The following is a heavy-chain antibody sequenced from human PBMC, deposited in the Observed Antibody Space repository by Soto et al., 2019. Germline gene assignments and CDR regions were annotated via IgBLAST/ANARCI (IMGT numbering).Heavy chain of an antibody. V-gene: IGHV1-8*01. CDR3: GRMASSGSLNWFDP. Sequence: ASVKVSCKASGYTLTSYDINWVRPATVQGLEWRGWMNPNSGNTGYAQKFQGRVTMTRNTFISTAYMELRSLRSEDTAVYYCGRMASSGSLNWFDPWGQGTLVTVFS. CDR2: MNPNSGNT. CDR1: GYTLTSYD. D-gene: IGHD3-10*01. J-gene: IGHJ5*02.